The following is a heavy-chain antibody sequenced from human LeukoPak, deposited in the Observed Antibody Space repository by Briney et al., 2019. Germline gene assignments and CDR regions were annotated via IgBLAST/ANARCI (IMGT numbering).Heavy chain of an antibody. CDR3: AREPGTDYRKYYFDY. CDR2: IYSGGTT. J-gene: IGHJ4*02. CDR1: GFTVSSNY. V-gene: IGHV3-53*01. Sequence: GGSLRLSCAASGFTVSSNYMSWVRQAPGMGLEWVSVIYSGGTTYYADSVKGRFTISRDNSKNMLYLQMNSLRAEDTAVYYCAREPGTDYRKYYFDYWGQGTLVTVSS. D-gene: IGHD3/OR15-3a*01.